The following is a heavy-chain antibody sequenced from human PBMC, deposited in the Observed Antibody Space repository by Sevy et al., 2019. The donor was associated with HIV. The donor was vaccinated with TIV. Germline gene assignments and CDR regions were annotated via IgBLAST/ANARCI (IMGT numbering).Heavy chain of an antibody. CDR2: TYYRSKWYN. Sequence: SQTLSLTCAISGDSVSSNSAAWNWIRQSPSRGLEWLGRTYYRSKWYNDYAVSVKSRITINPDTSKNQFSLQLNSVTPEDTAVYYCARGYCGGGSCYSGGFAFDIWGQGTMVTVSS. J-gene: IGHJ3*02. D-gene: IGHD2-15*01. V-gene: IGHV6-1*01. CDR1: GDSVSSNSAA. CDR3: ARGYCGGGSCYSGGFAFDI.